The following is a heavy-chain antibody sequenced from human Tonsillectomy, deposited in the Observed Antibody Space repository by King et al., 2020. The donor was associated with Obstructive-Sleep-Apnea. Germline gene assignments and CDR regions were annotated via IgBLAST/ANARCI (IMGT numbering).Heavy chain of an antibody. CDR1: GGTFSSYG. D-gene: IGHD2-2*01. V-gene: IGHV1-69*01. J-gene: IGHJ5*02. Sequence: QLVQSGAEVKKPGSSVKVSCKASGGTFSSYGISWVRQAPGQGLEWMGGIIPMFGTANYAQKFQGRVTINADESTSTAYMELSSLRSEDTAVYYCARGDVVVPAASNWFDPWGQGTLVTVSS. CDR3: ARGDVVVPAASNWFDP. CDR2: IIPMFGTA.